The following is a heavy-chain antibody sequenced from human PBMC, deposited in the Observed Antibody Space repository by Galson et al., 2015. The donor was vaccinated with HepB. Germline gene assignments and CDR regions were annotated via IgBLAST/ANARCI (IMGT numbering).Heavy chain of an antibody. V-gene: IGHV3-30*04. CDR2: ISNDGISK. CDR3: AREGYSSGRCGAFDI. CDR1: GT. D-gene: IGHD6-19*01. Sequence: SLRLSCAASGTIRWVRQAPGKGLEWVAAISNDGISKYYADSVEGRFTISRDNSENTLYLQMNSLKPEDTAVYFCAREGYSSGRCGAFDIWGQGTMVTVSS. J-gene: IGHJ3*02.